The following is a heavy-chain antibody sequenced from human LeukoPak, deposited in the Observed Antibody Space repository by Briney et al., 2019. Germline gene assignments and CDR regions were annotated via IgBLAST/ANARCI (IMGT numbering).Heavy chain of an antibody. D-gene: IGHD3-10*01. V-gene: IGHV4-59*01. Sequence: SETLSLTCTVYGVTISSYYWRWLRQPPGKGLEWIGYIYYSGRTNYNPSLKSRVTISVDTSKNQFSLKLSSVTAADTAVYYCARIIDDGSGSYGSDAFDIWGQGTMVTVSS. CDR3: ARIIDDGSGSYGSDAFDI. CDR1: GVTISSYY. CDR2: IYYSGRT. J-gene: IGHJ3*02.